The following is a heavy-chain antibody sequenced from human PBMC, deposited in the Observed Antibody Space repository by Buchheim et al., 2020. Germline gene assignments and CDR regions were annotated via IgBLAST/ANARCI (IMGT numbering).Heavy chain of an antibody. J-gene: IGHJ4*02. V-gene: IGHV1-58*01. Sequence: QLVQSGAEVKKPGTSVKVSCKASGFTFTSSAVQWVRQARGQRLEWLGWIVVGSGNTNYAQKFQERVTITRDLSTSTAYMELSSLRSEDTAVYYCAAVLPSGSYGLIDYWGQGTL. CDR2: IVVGSGNT. D-gene: IGHD1-26*01. CDR1: GFTFTSSA. CDR3: AAVLPSGSYGLIDY.